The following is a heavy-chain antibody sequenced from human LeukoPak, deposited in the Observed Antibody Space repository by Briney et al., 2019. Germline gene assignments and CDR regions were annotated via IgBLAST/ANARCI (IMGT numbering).Heavy chain of an antibody. J-gene: IGHJ5*02. V-gene: IGHV1-8*03. Sequence: VASVKVSCKASGYTFTSYDINWVRKATGQGNERMGWMNTNSGNTGYAQKSQGRVTITRNTSISTAYMELSSLRSEDTALYYCARRGRSGWFDPWGQGTLVTVSS. CDR3: ARRGRSGWFDP. CDR2: MNTNSGNT. CDR1: GYTFTSYD. D-gene: IGHD3-16*01.